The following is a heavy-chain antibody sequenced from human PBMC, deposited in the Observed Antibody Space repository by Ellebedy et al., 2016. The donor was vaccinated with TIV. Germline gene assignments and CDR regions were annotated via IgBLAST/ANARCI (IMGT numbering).Heavy chain of an antibody. CDR2: MNPNSGNT. J-gene: IGHJ4*02. D-gene: IGHD3-10*01. Sequence: ASVKVSXXASGYTFTSYDINWVRQATGQGLEWMGWMNPNSGNTGYAQKFQGRVTMTRDTSISTAYMELSSLRSEDTAVYYCARGRVRGVPDFDYWGQGTLVTVSS. CDR3: ARGRVRGVPDFDY. CDR1: GYTFTSYD. V-gene: IGHV1-8*01.